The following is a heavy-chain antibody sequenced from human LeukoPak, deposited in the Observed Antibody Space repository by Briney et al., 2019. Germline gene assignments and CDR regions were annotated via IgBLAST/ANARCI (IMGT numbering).Heavy chain of an antibody. D-gene: IGHD3-10*01. CDR3: ARDVDYYDSGSREIQIHY. CDR1: GFTFSSYG. CDR2: ISDSGGSA. Sequence: GGSLRLSCAASGFTFSSYGMHWVRQAPGKGLEWVSAISDSGGSAYYADSVKGRFTISRDNSKNTLYLQMSSLRAEDTAVYYCARDVDYYDSGSREIQIHYWGQGTLVTVSS. J-gene: IGHJ4*02. V-gene: IGHV3-23*01.